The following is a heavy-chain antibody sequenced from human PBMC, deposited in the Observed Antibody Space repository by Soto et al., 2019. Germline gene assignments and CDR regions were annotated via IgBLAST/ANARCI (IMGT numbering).Heavy chain of an antibody. J-gene: IGHJ3*02. CDR1: RGSISSYY. D-gene: IGHD3-22*01. Sequence: SETLSLTCTPSRGSISSYYWRWIQQPPGQGLEWIGYIYYSGSTNYTPSLKSRVTISVDTSKNQFSLKLSSVTAADTAVYYCARDRYYYDSSGYYASDAFDIWGQGTMVS. CDR2: IYYSGST. CDR3: ARDRYYYDSSGYYASDAFDI. V-gene: IGHV4-59*01.